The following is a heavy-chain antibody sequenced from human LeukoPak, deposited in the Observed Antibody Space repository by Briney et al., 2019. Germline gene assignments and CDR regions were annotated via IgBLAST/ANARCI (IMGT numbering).Heavy chain of an antibody. D-gene: IGHD4-11*01. CDR2: IYYSGST. CDR3: ARGYSNYVQSYYYYMDV. J-gene: IGHJ6*03. CDR1: GGSISSSSYY. Sequence: SETLSLTCTVSGGSISSSSYYWGWIRQPPGKGLEWIGSIYYSGSTYYNPSLKSRVTISVATSKNQFSLKLSSVTAADTAVYYCARGYSNYVQSYYYYMDVWGKGTTVTVSS. V-gene: IGHV4-39*07.